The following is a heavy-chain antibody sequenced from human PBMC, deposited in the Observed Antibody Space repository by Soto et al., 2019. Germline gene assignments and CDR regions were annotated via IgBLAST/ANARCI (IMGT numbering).Heavy chain of an antibody. J-gene: IGHJ5*02. CDR3: ARDHNWNDVGNWFDP. Sequence: QVQLVQSGAEVKKPESSVMVSCKASGGTFSNYAFGWVRQAPGQGLEWMGGIIPMFATTSYAQKFQGRVTITADESTSTVYMELSSLRSEDTAVYYCARDHNWNDVGNWFDPWGQGTPVTVSS. CDR1: GGTFSNYA. D-gene: IGHD1-1*01. CDR2: IIPMFATT. V-gene: IGHV1-69*01.